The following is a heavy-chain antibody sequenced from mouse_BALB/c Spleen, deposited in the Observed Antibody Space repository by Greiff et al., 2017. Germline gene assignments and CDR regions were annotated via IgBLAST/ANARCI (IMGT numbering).Heavy chain of an antibody. D-gene: IGHD2-14*01. Sequence: QVQLQQSGAELARPGASVTMSCKASGYTFTSYTMHWVKQRPGQGLEWIGYINPSSGYTNYNQKFKDKATLTADKSSSTAYMQLSSLTSEDSAVYYCARAGEVRRDPWFAYWGQGTLVTVSA. CDR2: INPSSGYT. J-gene: IGHJ3*01. CDR1: GYTFTSYT. V-gene: IGHV1-4*01. CDR3: ARAGEVRRDPWFAY.